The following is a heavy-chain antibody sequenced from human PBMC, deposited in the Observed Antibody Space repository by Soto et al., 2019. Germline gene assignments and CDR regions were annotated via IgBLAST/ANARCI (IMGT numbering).Heavy chain of an antibody. J-gene: IGHJ3*02. CDR1: GFTVSTYY. CDR3: ARAWQVRDAFDI. CDR2: IYTAGNT. V-gene: IGHV3-66*01. Sequence: EVLLVESGGDLVQPGGSLRLSCTASGFTVSTYYINWVRQAPGKGLEWVLVIYTAGNTYYADSVKGRFTISRDNSKNMVFLQMSGLTAEDTALYYCARAWQVRDAFDIWGLGTMVTVSS.